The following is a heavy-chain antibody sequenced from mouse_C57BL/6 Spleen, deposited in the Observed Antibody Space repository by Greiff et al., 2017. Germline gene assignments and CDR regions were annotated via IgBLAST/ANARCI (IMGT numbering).Heavy chain of an antibody. CDR2: ISSGSSTI. V-gene: IGHV5-17*01. J-gene: IGHJ4*01. Sequence: EVMLVESGGGLVKPGGSLKLSCAASGFTFSDYGMHWVRQAPEKGLEWVAYISSGSSTIYYADTVKGRFTISRDNAKNTLFLQMTSLRSEDTAMYYCARRDWDAMDYWGQGTSVTVSS. D-gene: IGHD4-1*01. CDR1: GFTFSDYG. CDR3: ARRDWDAMDY.